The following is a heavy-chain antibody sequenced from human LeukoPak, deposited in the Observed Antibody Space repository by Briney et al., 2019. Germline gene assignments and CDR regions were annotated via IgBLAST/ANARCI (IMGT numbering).Heavy chain of an antibody. J-gene: IGHJ3*02. CDR3: VKDLGQSEHSNSWGVFDI. Sequence: GASVKVSCKASGYTFTDYYIQWVRQAPGQGLEWMGWFNPNTGGASYAKNFQGRVTMTRDTAISTAYMELSRLTSDDTALYFCVKDLGQSEHSNSWGVFDIWGQGTMVTVSS. D-gene: IGHD2/OR15-2a*01. V-gene: IGHV1-2*02. CDR1: GYTFTDYY. CDR2: FNPNTGGA.